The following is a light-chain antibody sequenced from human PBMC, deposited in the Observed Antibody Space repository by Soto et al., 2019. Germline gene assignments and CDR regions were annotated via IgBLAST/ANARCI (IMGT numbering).Light chain of an antibody. J-gene: IGLJ3*02. V-gene: IGLV2-8*01. CDR3: SSHAGIKNVV. CDR2: EVT. CDR1: SSDVGGYNY. Sequence: QSALTQPPSASGSPGQSVAISCTGTSSDVGGYNYVSWYQKHPGKAPKLMIYEVTKRPSGVPDRFSGSKSGNTASLTVSGLQAEDEADYYCSSHAGIKNVVFGGGTQLTVL.